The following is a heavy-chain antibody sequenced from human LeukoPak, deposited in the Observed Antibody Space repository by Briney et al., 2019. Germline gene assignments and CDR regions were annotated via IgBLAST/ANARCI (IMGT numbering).Heavy chain of an antibody. J-gene: IGHJ5*02. CDR2: IYYSGST. Sequence: SETLSLTCTVSGVSISSGTYYWGWIRQSPGKGLEWIGYIYYSGSTNYNPSLKSRVTISVDTSKNQFSLKLSPVTAADTAVYYCAREEIRSWFDPWGQGTLVTVSS. V-gene: IGHV4-61*01. CDR3: AREEIRSWFDP. CDR1: GVSISSGTYY. D-gene: IGHD5-24*01.